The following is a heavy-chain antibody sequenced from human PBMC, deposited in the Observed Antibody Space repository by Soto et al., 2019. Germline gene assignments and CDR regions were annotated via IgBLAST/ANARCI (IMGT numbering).Heavy chain of an antibody. CDR1: GYTFTSYG. J-gene: IGHJ6*02. D-gene: IGHD2-2*01. Sequence: GASVKVSCKASGYTFTSYGISWVRQAPGQGLEWMGWISAYNGNTNYAQKLQGRVTMTTDTSTSTAYMELRSLRSDDTAVYYCARCLVVVVPAARSHYYYGMDVWGQGTTVTVSS. CDR3: ARCLVVVVPAARSHYYYGMDV. V-gene: IGHV1-18*01. CDR2: ISAYNGNT.